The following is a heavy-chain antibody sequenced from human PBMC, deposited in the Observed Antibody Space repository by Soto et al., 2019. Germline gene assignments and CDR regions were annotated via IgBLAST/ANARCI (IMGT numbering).Heavy chain of an antibody. V-gene: IGHV1-8*01. CDR1: GYTFTSYD. J-gene: IGHJ6*02. CDR3: ARGTGAYNRNYKPTYYYYGMGV. CDR2: MNPNSGDT. D-gene: IGHD1-7*01. Sequence: ASVKVSCKASGYTFTSYDINWVRQATGQGLEWMGWMNPNSGDTGYAQKFQGRVTMTRNTSISTAYMELSSLRSEDTAVYYCARGTGAYNRNYKPTYYYYGMGVWGQGTKVTVSS.